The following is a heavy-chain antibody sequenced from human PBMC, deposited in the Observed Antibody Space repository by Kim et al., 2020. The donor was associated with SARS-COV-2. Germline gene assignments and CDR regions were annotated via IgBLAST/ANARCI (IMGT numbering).Heavy chain of an antibody. CDR1: GGSISSYY. CDR3: ARENNWNDPHFDY. V-gene: IGHV4-59*13. CDR2: IYYSGGP. D-gene: IGHD1-20*01. Sequence: SETLSLTCTVSGGSISSYYWSWIRQPPGKGLEWIGYIYYSGGPNYNPSPKSRVTISVDTSKNQFSLKLSSVTAADTAVYYCARENNWNDPHFDYWGQGTLVTVSS. J-gene: IGHJ4*02.